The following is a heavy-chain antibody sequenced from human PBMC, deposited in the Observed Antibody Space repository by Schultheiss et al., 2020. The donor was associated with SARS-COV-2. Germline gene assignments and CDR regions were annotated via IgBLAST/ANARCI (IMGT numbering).Heavy chain of an antibody. CDR2: ISWNSGSI. Sequence: GGSLRLSCTASGFTFGDYAMHWVRQAPGKGLEWVSGISWNSGSIGYADSVKGRFTISRDNAKNTLYLQMNSLRAEDTAVYYCTTGVEYYDFWSGYYRDYWGQGTLVTVSS. CDR1: GFTFGDYA. V-gene: IGHV3-9*01. J-gene: IGHJ4*02. CDR3: TTGVEYYDFWSGYYRDY. D-gene: IGHD3-3*01.